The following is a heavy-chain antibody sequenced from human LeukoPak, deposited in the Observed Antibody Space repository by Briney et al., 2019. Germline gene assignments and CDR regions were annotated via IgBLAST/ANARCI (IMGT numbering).Heavy chain of an antibody. V-gene: IGHV3-7*04. J-gene: IGHJ4*02. CDR2: IKQDGTEK. D-gene: IGHD6-19*01. CDR1: GFTFSSYW. Sequence: GGSLRLSCVASGFTFSSYWMSWVRQAPGKGLESVANIKQDGTEKYYVDSMKGRFTISRDNAKNSLYLQMNSLRAEDTAVYYCARKGASGWYCFDYWGQGTLVTVSS. CDR3: ARKGASGWYCFDY.